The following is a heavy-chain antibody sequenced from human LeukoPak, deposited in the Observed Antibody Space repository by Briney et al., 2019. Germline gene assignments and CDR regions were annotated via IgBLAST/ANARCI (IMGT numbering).Heavy chain of an antibody. CDR2: IYYSGRT. D-gene: IGHD3-22*01. CDR1: GGSISSSSYY. V-gene: IGHV4-39*01. Sequence: PSETLSLTCTVSGGSISSSSYYWGWIRQPPGKGLEWIGTIYYSGRTYYNPSLKSRVTISVDTSKNQFSLKLSSVTAADTAVYYCARGRITYYYDSSGRTPVDYWGQGTLVTVSS. J-gene: IGHJ4*02. CDR3: ARGRITYYYDSSGRTPVDY.